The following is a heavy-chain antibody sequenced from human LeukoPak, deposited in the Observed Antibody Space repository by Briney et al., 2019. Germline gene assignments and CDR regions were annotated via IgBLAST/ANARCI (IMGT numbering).Heavy chain of an antibody. CDR1: GGSISSSSYY. Sequence: SETLSLTCTVSGGSISSSSYYWGWIRQPPGKGLEWIGSIYYSRSTYYNPSLKSRVTISVDTSKNQFSLKLSSVTAADTAVYYCARAYDYVWGSYQTAFDYWGQGTLVTVSS. CDR2: IYYSRST. D-gene: IGHD3-16*02. CDR3: ARAYDYVWGSYQTAFDY. V-gene: IGHV4-39*01. J-gene: IGHJ4*02.